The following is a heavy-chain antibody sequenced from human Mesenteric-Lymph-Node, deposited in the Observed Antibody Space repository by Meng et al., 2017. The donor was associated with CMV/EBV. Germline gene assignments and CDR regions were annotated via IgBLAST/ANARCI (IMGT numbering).Heavy chain of an antibody. V-gene: IGHV3-7*01. Sequence: ETLSLTCAASGFSFIDHWMTWVRQAPGKGLQWVAHLSGDGRDIQYLDSVRGRFTISRDNAKNSLFLQMNSLRAEDTAVYYCARDRRGAAAAYFDYWGQGTLVTVSS. D-gene: IGHD6-13*01. CDR2: LSGDGRDI. CDR1: GFSFIDHW. CDR3: ARDRRGAAAAYFDY. J-gene: IGHJ4*02.